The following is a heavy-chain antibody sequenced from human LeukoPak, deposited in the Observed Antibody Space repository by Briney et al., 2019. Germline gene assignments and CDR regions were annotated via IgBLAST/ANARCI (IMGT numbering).Heavy chain of an antibody. CDR2: INPSGGST. V-gene: IGHV1-46*01. D-gene: IGHD4-17*01. CDR3: ERGGYGDRIYY. J-gene: IGHJ4*02. Sequence: ASVTVSFKASGYTFIRYYMHGVRQAPGQGLEWMGIINPSGGSTSYAQKFQGRVTMTRDTSTSTVYMELSRLRSEDTAVNYCERGGYGDRIYYWGQGTLVSVSS. CDR1: GYTFIRYY.